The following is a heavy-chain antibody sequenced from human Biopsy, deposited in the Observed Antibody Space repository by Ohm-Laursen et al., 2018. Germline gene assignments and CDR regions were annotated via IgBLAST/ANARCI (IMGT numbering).Heavy chain of an antibody. J-gene: IGHJ2*01. CDR1: GFTFGQYA. Sequence: SLRLPCAASGFTFGQYAMHWVRQAPGKGLEWISLIWYDGTNEDYADSVKGRFTISRDNSKNTLYLQINTLTLEDTAFYYCARGLSSGWYGYFDVWGRGTLVTVSS. D-gene: IGHD6-19*01. V-gene: IGHV3-33*04. CDR2: IWYDGTNE. CDR3: ARGLSSGWYGYFDV.